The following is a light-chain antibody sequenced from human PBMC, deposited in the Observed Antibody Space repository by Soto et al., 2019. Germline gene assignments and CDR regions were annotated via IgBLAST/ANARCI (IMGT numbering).Light chain of an antibody. J-gene: IGKJ4*01. V-gene: IGKV1-12*01. CDR2: AAS. CDR1: QGISSW. CDR3: QQANSFPLT. Sequence: DIHMTQSPSSVSASVGSRATIICRASQGISSWLAWYQQKQGKAPKLLIYAASSLQSGVPSRFSGSGYGTDFNLTISSLQTEDFATYYCQQANSFPLTFGGGTKVDIK.